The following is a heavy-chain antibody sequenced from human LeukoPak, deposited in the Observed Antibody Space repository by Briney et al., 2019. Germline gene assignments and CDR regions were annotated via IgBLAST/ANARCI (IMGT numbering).Heavy chain of an antibody. CDR3: AAMTPLKWFDP. D-gene: IGHD2-15*01. CDR1: GYTFTAYY. V-gene: IGHV1-2*02. J-gene: IGHJ5*02. Sequence: ASVKVSCKASGYTFTAYYIHWVRQAPGQGLEWMGWINPKSGGTNSAQKFQGRVTMTRDTSITTAYMELSRLRSDDTGVYFCAAMTPLKWFDPWGQGTLVTVSS. CDR2: INPKSGGT.